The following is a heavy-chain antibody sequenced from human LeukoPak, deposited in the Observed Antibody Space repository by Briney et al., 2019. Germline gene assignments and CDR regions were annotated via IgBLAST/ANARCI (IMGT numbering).Heavy chain of an antibody. CDR2: INGGNDNT. D-gene: IGHD7-27*01. CDR1: GYTFTSYA. J-gene: IGHJ4*02. V-gene: IGHV1-3*01. CDR3: ATGDRRNY. Sequence: GASVKLSCKASGYTFTSYAMHWRRQAPGHRPEWMGWINGGNDNTKYSQKFRGRLTITRDTSASTAYMELSSLRSEDTAVYYCATGDRRNYWGQGTLVTVSA.